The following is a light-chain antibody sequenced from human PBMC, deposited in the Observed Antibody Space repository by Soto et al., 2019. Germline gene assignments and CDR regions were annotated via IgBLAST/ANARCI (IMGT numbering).Light chain of an antibody. V-gene: IGLV2-14*01. J-gene: IGLJ2*01. CDR3: SSYTSSITVV. CDR2: GVG. Sequence: QSALTQPASVSGSPGQSITISCTGTSSDVGGYNYVSWYQQHPGKAPKLMIYGVGNRPSGVSNRFSGSKSGNTASLTISGLQAEDEADYYCSSYTSSITVVFGGGTKLTVL. CDR1: SSDVGGYNY.